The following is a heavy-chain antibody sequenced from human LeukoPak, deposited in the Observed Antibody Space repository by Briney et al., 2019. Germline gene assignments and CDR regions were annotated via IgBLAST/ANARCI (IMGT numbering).Heavy chain of an antibody. D-gene: IGHD6-19*01. CDR2: ISSSSSYI. CDR1: GFTFSSYS. CDR3: ARDIYRGWIDY. J-gene: IGHJ4*02. Sequence: GGSLRLSCAASGFTFSSYSMNWVRQAPGKGLEWVSSISSSSSYINYADSVKGRFTISRDNAKNSLYLQMNSLRAEDTAVYYCARDIYRGWIDYWGQGTLVTVSS. V-gene: IGHV3-21*04.